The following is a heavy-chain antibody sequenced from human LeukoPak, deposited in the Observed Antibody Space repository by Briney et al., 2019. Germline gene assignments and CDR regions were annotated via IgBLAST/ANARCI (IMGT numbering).Heavy chain of an antibody. Sequence: GGSLRLSCAASGFTFSSYAMNWVRQAPGKGLEWVSTISASGFNTYYADSVKGRLTISRDNSKNTLYLQMNSLRAEDTAVYYCAKWTRTTLFRGDRARFDSWGQGTLVTVSS. V-gene: IGHV3-23*01. CDR3: AKWTRTTLFRGDRARFDS. J-gene: IGHJ4*02. CDR2: ISASGFNT. CDR1: GFTFSSYA. D-gene: IGHD3-10*01.